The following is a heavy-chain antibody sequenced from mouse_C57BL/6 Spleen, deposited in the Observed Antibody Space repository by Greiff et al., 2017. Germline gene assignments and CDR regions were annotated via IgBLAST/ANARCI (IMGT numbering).Heavy chain of an antibody. CDR2: IHPNSGST. CDR3: ARRTTVVATDYAMDY. Sequence: QVQLQQPGAELVKPGASVKLSCKASGYTFTSYWMHWVKQRPGQGLEWIGMIHPNSGSTNYNEKFKSKATLTVDKSSSTAYMQLSSLTSADSAVYDCARRTTVVATDYAMDYWGQGTSVTASS. V-gene: IGHV1-64*01. CDR1: GYTFTSYW. J-gene: IGHJ4*01. D-gene: IGHD1-1*01.